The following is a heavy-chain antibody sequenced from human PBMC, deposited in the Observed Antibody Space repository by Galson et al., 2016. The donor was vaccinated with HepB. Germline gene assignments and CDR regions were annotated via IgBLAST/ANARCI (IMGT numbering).Heavy chain of an antibody. V-gene: IGHV4-31*02. CDR1: GFTFGGYY. CDR2: IYHSGST. Sequence: LRLSCAASGFTFGGYYMTWIRQAPGKGLEWIGYIYHSGSTYYNPSLKRRVTISVDTSKNQFSLMLISVTAADTAVYFCARDRSSGSACFGYWGQATLVTVSS. CDR3: ARDRSSGSACFGY. D-gene: IGHD3-10*01. J-gene: IGHJ4*02.